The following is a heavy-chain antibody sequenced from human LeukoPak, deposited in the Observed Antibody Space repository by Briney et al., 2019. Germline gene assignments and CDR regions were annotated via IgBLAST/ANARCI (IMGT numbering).Heavy chain of an antibody. CDR3: ATNGICSGGSCYYLPFDY. J-gene: IGHJ4*02. CDR1: GYTLTELS. CDR2: FDPEDGET. V-gene: IGHV1-24*01. Sequence: ASVKVSCKVSGYTLTELSMHWVRQAPGKGLEWMGGFDPEDGETIYAQKFQGRVTMTEDTSTDTAYMELSSLRSEDTAVYYCATNGICSGGSCYYLPFDYWGQGTLVTVSS. D-gene: IGHD2-15*01.